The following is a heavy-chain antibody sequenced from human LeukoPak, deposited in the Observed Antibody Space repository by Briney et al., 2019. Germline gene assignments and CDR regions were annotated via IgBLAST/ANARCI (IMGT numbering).Heavy chain of an antibody. D-gene: IGHD5-18*01. CDR2: IIPIFGTA. Sequence: ASVKVSCKASGYTFTGYYMHWVRQAPGQGLEWMGGIIPIFGTANYAQKFQGRVTITADESTSTAYMELSSLRSEDTAVYYCARVLWDTAMAPGGSPYYYYYMDVWGKGTTVTVSS. CDR3: ARVLWDTAMAPGGSPYYYYYMDV. J-gene: IGHJ6*03. CDR1: GYTFTGYY. V-gene: IGHV1-69*13.